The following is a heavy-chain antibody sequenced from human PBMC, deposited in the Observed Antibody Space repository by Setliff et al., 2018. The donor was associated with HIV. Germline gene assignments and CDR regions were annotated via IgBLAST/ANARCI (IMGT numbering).Heavy chain of an antibody. J-gene: IGHJ4*02. CDR3: ATSDRRDLKPDY. D-gene: IGHD2-2*01. Sequence: PSETLSLTCAVSGYSVSSGYYWGWIRQPPGKGLEWIGSIYRSGSTFYNPTLKSRVSISLDTSKNQFSLKLRSVTAADTAVYYCATSDRRDLKPDYWGQGTQVTVSS. CDR2: IYRSGST. V-gene: IGHV4-38-2*01. CDR1: GYSVSSGYY.